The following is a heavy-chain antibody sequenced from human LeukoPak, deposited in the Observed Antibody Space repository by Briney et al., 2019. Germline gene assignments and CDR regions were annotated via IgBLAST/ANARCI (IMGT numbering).Heavy chain of an antibody. D-gene: IGHD2-2*01. V-gene: IGHV1-18*01. CDR2: INPYNGKS. CDR1: GYTFINYG. CDR3: ARLPTIVAPAWTLQPFGP. Sequence: ASVKVSFKASGYTFINYGFSGVRQAPGKELEGMGWINPYNGKSKYPHKLQGRVTMTTDTSTSTAYMGLRSLTFDDTAVYYCARLPTIVAPAWTLQPFGPWGQGTLVIVSS. J-gene: IGHJ5*02.